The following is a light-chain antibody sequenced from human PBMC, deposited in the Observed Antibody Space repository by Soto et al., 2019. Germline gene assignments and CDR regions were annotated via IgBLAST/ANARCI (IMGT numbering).Light chain of an antibody. CDR2: GAS. Sequence: EIVMTQSPATLSVSPGERATLSCRASQSVSSNLAWYQQKPGQAPRLLIYGASTRATGIPARFSGSGSGTELTLPISRLQSEDFAVYYCQQYNNWPFPSWTFGQGTKVEIK. CDR1: QSVSSN. J-gene: IGKJ1*01. CDR3: QQYNNWPFPSWT. V-gene: IGKV3-15*01.